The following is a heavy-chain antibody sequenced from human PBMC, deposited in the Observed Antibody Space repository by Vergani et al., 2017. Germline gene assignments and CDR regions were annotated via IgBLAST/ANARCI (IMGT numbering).Heavy chain of an antibody. CDR2: MYTSGHT. CDR1: GASVSRGTYY. CDR3: ARASHCINCYSEGPNGPGYYYMDV. D-gene: IGHD2-21*01. Sequence: QVQLQESGPGLLKPSRTLSLTCTVSGASVSRGTYYWTWIRQPAGKKLEWIVRMYTSGHTIYNPSLESRVTMSVDTSKNQFSLQLSSVTAADTAVYYCARASHCINCYSEGPNGPGYYYMDVWGKGTTVTVSS. V-gene: IGHV4-61*02. J-gene: IGHJ6*03.